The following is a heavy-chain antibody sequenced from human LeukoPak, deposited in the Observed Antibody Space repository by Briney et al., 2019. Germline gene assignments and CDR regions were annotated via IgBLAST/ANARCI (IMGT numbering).Heavy chain of an antibody. CDR2: INHSGST. J-gene: IGHJ5*02. Sequence: SETLSLTCAVYGGSFSGYYWSWIRQPPGKGLEWIGEINHSGSTNYNPSLKSRVTISVDTSKNQFSLKLSSVTAADTAVYYCARRRHSYGVGNWFDPWGQGTLVTVSS. CDR1: GGSFSGYY. D-gene: IGHD5-18*01. V-gene: IGHV4-34*01. CDR3: ARRRHSYGVGNWFDP.